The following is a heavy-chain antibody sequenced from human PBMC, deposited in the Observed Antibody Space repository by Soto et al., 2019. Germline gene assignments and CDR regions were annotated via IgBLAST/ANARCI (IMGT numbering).Heavy chain of an antibody. D-gene: IGHD3-10*01. CDR3: AKDLGVRGVSTHDIDY. CDR1: GFTFDDYA. V-gene: IGHV3-9*01. Sequence: EVQLVESGGGLVQPGRSLRLSCAASGFTFDDYAMHCVRQAPGKGLEWVSGISWNSGSIGYADSVKGRFTISRDDAKNSLYLQMNSLRAEDTALYYCAKDLGVRGVSTHDIDYWGQGTLVTVSS. CDR2: ISWNSGSI. J-gene: IGHJ4*02.